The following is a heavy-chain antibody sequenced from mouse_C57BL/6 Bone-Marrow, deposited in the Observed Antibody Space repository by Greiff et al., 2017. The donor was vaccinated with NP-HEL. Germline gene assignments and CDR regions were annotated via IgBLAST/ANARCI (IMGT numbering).Heavy chain of an antibody. V-gene: IGHV1-55*01. J-gene: IGHJ3*01. CDR3: AREGGYYYGAWFAY. CDR1: GYTFTSYW. CDR2: IYPGSGST. Sequence: VQLQQPGAELVKPGASVKMSCKASGYTFTSYWITWVKQRPGQGLEWIGDIYPGSGSTNYNEKFKGKATLTVDTSSSTAYMQLSSLTSEDSAVYYCAREGGYYYGAWFAYWGQGTLVTVSA. D-gene: IGHD1-1*01.